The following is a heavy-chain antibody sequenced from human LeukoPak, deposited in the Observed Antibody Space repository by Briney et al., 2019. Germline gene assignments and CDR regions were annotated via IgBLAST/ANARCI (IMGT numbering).Heavy chain of an antibody. Sequence: ASVKVSCKASGGTLSGYAISWVRQAPGQGLEWMGGIIPIYGTPHSAQKFQGRVTITTDESTSTAFMDLSSLRSEDTAVYYCANGYCSSTSCYDPGAFDIWGQGTMVTVSS. CDR1: GGTLSGYA. CDR3: ANGYCSSTSCYDPGAFDI. V-gene: IGHV1-69*05. CDR2: IIPIYGTP. J-gene: IGHJ3*02. D-gene: IGHD2-2*01.